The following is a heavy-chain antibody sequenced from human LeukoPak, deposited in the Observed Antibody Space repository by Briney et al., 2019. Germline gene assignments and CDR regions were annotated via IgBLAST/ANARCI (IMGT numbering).Heavy chain of an antibody. D-gene: IGHD5-18*01. CDR1: GFTFSSYA. Sequence: GGSLRLSCAASGFTFSSYAMSWVRQAPGKGLEWVSAISGSGGSTYYADSVKGRFTISRDNSKNTLYLQMNSLRAEDTAVYYCAKPGSSSLVGTAMVTFLMGWGQGTLVTVSS. V-gene: IGHV3-23*01. CDR2: ISGSGGST. J-gene: IGHJ4*02. CDR3: AKPGSSSLVGTAMVTFLMG.